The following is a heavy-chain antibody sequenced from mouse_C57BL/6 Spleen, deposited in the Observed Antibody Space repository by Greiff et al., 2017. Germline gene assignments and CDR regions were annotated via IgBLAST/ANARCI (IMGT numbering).Heavy chain of an antibody. CDR2: ISDGGSYT. V-gene: IGHV5-4*03. J-gene: IGHJ2*01. CDR3: ARAYYGNNYFDY. D-gene: IGHD2-10*01. Sequence: EVKLVESGGGLVKPGGSLKLSCAASGFTFSSYAMSWVRQTPEKRLEWVATISDGGSYTYYPDKVKGRFTIARDNAKNNLYLQMSHLKSEDTAMYYCARAYYGNNYFDYWGQGTTLTVSS. CDR1: GFTFSSYA.